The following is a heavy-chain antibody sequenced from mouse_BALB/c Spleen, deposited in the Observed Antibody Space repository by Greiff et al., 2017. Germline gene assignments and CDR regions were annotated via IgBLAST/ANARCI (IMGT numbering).Heavy chain of an antibody. CDR2: ISYSGST. V-gene: IGHV3-2*02. J-gene: IGHJ2*01. CDR3: ARTDDYYGYGFDY. Sequence: EVKLQESGPGLVKPSQSLSLTCTVTGYSITSDYAWNWIRQFPGNKLEWMGYISYSGSTSYNPSLKSRISINRDTSKNQFFLQLNSVTTEDTATYYCARTDDYYGYGFDYWGQGTTLTVSS. D-gene: IGHD1-2*01. CDR1: GYSITSDYA.